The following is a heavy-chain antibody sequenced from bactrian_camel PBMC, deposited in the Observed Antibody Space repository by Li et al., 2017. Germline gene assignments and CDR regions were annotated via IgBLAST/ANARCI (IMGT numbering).Heavy chain of an antibody. Sequence: QLVESGGGSVQAGGSLRLSCAASGYTVSSTRMGWFRQAPGKGLEWVSFADNGDQPDNILYADSVKGRFTISKDNAENTLYLQMNNLKPDDAAMYFCAGRDWGTVGSWSDFNFWGQGTQVTVS. CDR1: GYTVSSTR. CDR3: AGRDWGTVGSWSDFNF. CDR2: ADNGDQPDNI. V-gene: IGHV3S40*01. D-gene: IGHD5*01. J-gene: IGHJ4*01.